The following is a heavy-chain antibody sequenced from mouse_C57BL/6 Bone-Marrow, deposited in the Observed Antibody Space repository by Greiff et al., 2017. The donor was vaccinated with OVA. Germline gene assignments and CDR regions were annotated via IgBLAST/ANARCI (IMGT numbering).Heavy chain of an antibody. CDR2: ISSGSSTI. CDR3: ARWEYFYY. D-gene: IGHD4-1*01. CDR1: GFTFSDYG. V-gene: IGHV5-17*01. Sequence: EVQGVESGGGLVKPGGSLKLSCAASGFTFSDYGMHWVRQAPEKGLEWVAYISSGSSTIYYADKVKGRFTIARDNAKNTLFLQITSLSSEDTSMYYCARWEYFYYWCQGTTLTVSS. J-gene: IGHJ2*01.